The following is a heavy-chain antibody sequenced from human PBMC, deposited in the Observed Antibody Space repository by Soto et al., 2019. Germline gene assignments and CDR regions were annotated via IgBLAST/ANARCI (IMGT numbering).Heavy chain of an antibody. CDR1: GFTFSDHY. D-gene: IGHD6-13*01. V-gene: IGHV3-23*01. CDR3: AKQLGGGWIYYYYYYMDV. Sequence: GGSLRLSCAASGFTFSDHYMDWVRQAPGKGLEWVSAISGSGGSTYYADSVKGRFTISRDNSKNTLYLQMNSLRAEDTAVYYCAKQLGGGWIYYYYYYMDVWGKGTTVTVSS. CDR2: ISGSGGST. J-gene: IGHJ6*03.